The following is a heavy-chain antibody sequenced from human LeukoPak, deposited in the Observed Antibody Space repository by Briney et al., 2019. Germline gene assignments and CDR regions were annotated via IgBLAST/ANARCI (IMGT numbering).Heavy chain of an antibody. CDR3: AREGSEQWLVRGIGNWFDP. J-gene: IGHJ5*02. Sequence: ASVKVPCKASGYTLTGYYMHWVRQAPGQGLEWMGWINTNTGNPTYAQGFTGQFVFSLDTSVSTAYLQISSLKAEDTAVYYCAREGSEQWLVRGIGNWFDPWGQGTLVTVSS. D-gene: IGHD6-19*01. V-gene: IGHV7-4-1*02. CDR2: INTNTGNP. CDR1: GYTLTGYY.